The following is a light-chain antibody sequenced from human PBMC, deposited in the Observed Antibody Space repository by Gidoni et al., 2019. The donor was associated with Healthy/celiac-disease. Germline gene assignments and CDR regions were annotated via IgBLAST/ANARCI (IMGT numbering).Light chain of an antibody. CDR3: QSYDSSLSGSVV. V-gene: IGLV1-40*01. CDR1: GSNIGAGSD. Sequence: QSVLTQQPSVSWAPGQTVPISCHGTGSNIGAGSDVHWYQRLPGTAPNLLIYGNSNRPSGVPDRFSGSKSGPSASLAITGLQAEDEADYYCQSYDSSLSGSVVFGGGTKLTVL. J-gene: IGLJ2*01. CDR2: GNS.